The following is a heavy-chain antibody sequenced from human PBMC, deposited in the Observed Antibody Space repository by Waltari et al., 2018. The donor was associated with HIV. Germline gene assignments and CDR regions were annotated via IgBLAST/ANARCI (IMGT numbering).Heavy chain of an antibody. CDR1: GYPINSGYC. Sequence: QVQLQESGPGLVKPSETLSLTCAVSGYPINSGYCWGWIRQPPGTGREWIGSICHSGSTYYNPSLKSRVIISVDTSKNQFSLKLSSVTAADTAVYYCARRGVGWSSIIDYWGQGTLVTVSS. V-gene: IGHV4-38-2*01. J-gene: IGHJ4*02. CDR3: ARRGVGWSSIIDY. CDR2: ICHSGST. D-gene: IGHD1-26*01.